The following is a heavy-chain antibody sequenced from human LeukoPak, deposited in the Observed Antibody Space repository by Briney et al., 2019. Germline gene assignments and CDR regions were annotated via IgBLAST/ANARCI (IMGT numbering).Heavy chain of an antibody. J-gene: IGHJ1*01. Sequence: PGGSLRLSCAASGFAFSSYSMNWVRQAPGKGLEWVSSISSSSSYIYYADSVKGRFTISRDNAKNSPYLQMNSLRAEDTAVYYCARDSLVDYYDSSGPSPGYFQHWGQGTLVTVSS. CDR3: ARDSLVDYYDSSGPSPGYFQH. D-gene: IGHD3-22*01. CDR1: GFAFSSYS. CDR2: ISSSSSYI. V-gene: IGHV3-21*01.